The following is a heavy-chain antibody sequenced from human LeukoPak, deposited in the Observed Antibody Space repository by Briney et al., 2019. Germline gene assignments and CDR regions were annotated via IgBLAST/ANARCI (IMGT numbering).Heavy chain of an antibody. J-gene: IGHJ4*02. Sequence: GGSLRLSCAASGFSFGTFTMNWVRQAPGKGLEWISTITAGVTKTYYADSVKGRFTVSRDNSNNILFLQMNSLRADDTAVYFCVSGGFDYWGQGTLVTVSS. CDR3: VSGGFDY. CDR2: ITAGVTKT. CDR1: GFSFGTFT. V-gene: IGHV3-23*01. D-gene: IGHD3-10*01.